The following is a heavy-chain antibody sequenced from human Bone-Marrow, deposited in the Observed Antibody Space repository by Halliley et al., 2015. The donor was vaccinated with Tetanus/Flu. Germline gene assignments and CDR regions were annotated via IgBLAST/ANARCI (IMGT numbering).Heavy chain of an antibody. J-gene: IGHJ6*02. CDR3: ARGLGMDV. CDR1: GGSLSSGSHY. Sequence: TLSLTCTVSGGSLSSGSHYWGWIRQPPGKGLEWIGSIHYSGGTYYNPSLKSRVTISVDTSKNQFSLKLSSVTAADRAVYYCARGLGMDVWGQGTTVTVSS. V-gene: IGHV4-39*01. CDR2: IHYSGGT.